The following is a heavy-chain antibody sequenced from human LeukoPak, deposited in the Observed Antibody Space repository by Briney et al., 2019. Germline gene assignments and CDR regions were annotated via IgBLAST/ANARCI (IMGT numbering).Heavy chain of an antibody. CDR1: GYTFTSYD. CDR2: MNPNSGNT. CDR3: AIVLGVPEYI. J-gene: IGHJ3*02. D-gene: IGHD3-10*01. V-gene: IGHV1-8*01. Sequence: GASVKVSCKSSGYTFTSYDINWVRQATGPGLEWMGWMNPNSGNTGYAQKFQGRVTMTRNTSISTDYMELRSLRSEDTAVYYCAIVLGVPEYIWGQGTMVTVSS.